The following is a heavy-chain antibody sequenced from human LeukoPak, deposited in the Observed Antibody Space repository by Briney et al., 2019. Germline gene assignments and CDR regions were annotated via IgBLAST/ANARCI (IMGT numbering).Heavy chain of an antibody. Sequence: GGSLRLSCTASGFTFRNYAMHWVRQAPGKVLEWVAVISYDGSNKYYADSVKGRFTISRDNSKNTLYVQMNSLRAEDTAVYYCAREGRPNYYDSSGPFDYWGQGTLVTVSS. CDR1: GFTFRNYA. V-gene: IGHV3-30*04. CDR3: AREGRPNYYDSSGPFDY. J-gene: IGHJ4*02. CDR2: ISYDGSNK. D-gene: IGHD3-22*01.